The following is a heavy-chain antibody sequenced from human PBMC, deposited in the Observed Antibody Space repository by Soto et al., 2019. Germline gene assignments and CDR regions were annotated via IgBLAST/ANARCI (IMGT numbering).Heavy chain of an antibody. V-gene: IGHV3-7*01. J-gene: IGHJ1*01. CDR2: IKPDASET. D-gene: IGHD2-21*01. Sequence: GGLMRLCWAAAWVMCRNPWMSWVRQPPGKGLEWVANIKPDASETYYVDSVRGRFTISRDNAKNSLFLQMNSLRAEDTAVYYCVRAYNWGRGTLVTVSS. CDR1: WVMCRNPW. CDR3: VRAYN.